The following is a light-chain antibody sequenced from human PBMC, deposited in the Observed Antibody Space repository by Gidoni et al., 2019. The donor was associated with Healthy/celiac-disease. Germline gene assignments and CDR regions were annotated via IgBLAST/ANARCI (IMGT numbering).Light chain of an antibody. J-gene: IGKJ1*01. V-gene: IGKV2-28*01. CDR3: MQALQTPWT. Sequence: DIVLTQSPLSLPVTPGEPASISCRSSQSILHSNGYNYVDWYLQKPGQSPQLLIYLGSNRASGVPDRFSGSGSGTDFTLKISRVEAEDVGVYYCMQALQTPWTFXQXTKVEIK. CDR1: QSILHSNGYNY. CDR2: LGS.